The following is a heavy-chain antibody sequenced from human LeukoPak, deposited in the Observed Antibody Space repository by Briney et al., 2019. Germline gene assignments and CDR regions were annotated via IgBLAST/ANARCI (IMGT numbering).Heavy chain of an antibody. V-gene: IGHV1-46*01. Sequence: ASVKVSCKASGYTFTSYYMHWVRQAPGQGLEWMGIINPSGGSTSYAQKFQGRVTMTRDTSTSTVYMELSSLRSEDTAVYYCAGGIQSLLVPAAHDYWGQGTLVTVSS. D-gene: IGHD2-2*01. CDR2: INPSGGST. CDR3: AGGIQSLLVPAAHDY. J-gene: IGHJ4*02. CDR1: GYTFTSYY.